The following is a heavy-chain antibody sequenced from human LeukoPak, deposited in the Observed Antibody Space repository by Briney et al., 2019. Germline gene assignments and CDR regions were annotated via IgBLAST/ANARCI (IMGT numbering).Heavy chain of an antibody. CDR2: ISYDGSNK. CDR1: GFTFSSYG. V-gene: IGHV3-30*18. J-gene: IGHJ6*02. D-gene: IGHD4-17*01. CDR3: AKGSMTTVTTWMDV. Sequence: GRSLRLSCAASGFTFSSYGMHWVRQAPGKGLEWVAVISYDGSNKYYADSVKGRFTISRDNSKNTLCLQMNSLRAEDTAVYYCAKGSMTTVTTWMDVWGQGTTVTVSS.